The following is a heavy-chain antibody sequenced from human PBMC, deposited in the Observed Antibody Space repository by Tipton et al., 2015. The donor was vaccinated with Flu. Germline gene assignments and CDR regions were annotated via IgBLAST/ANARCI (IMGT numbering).Heavy chain of an antibody. CDR1: SGPIRSTNYF. Sequence: TLSLTCTVSSGPIRSTNYFCAWIRQPPGKRLELIGSIYPSGTTYYNPSLKSRVTISVDTSKSQFSLKVRSVTAADTAVYYCARLSYYDVDLKNFYFDYWGQGALVTVSS. J-gene: IGHJ4*02. V-gene: IGHV4-39*01. D-gene: IGHD3-10*02. CDR2: IYPSGTT. CDR3: ARLSYYDVDLKNFYFDY.